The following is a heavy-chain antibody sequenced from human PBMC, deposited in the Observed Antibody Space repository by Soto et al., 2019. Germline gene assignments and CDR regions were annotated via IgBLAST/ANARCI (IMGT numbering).Heavy chain of an antibody. J-gene: IGHJ4*02. CDR1: GGSISSGAYY. Sequence: EQLQESGPGLVKPAQTLSLICTVSGGSISSGAYYWSWIRQHPGKGLEWIGYIYYSGSTYYNPSLRSRVTISVDTSKNQFSLKLSSVTAADTAVYYCARDIGGYGKFDYWGQGTLVTVSS. CDR2: IYYSGST. D-gene: IGHD1-26*01. CDR3: ARDIGGYGKFDY. V-gene: IGHV4-31*03.